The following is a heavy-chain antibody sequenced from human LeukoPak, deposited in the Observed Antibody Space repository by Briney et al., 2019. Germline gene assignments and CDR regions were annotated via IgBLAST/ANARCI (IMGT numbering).Heavy chain of an antibody. CDR3: ASSRGYSSSWYGAFDI. Sequence: GGSLRLSCAASGFTFSDYYMSWIRLAPGKGLEWVSYISSSGSTIYYADSVKGRFTISRDNAKNSLYLQMNSLRAEDTAVYYCASSRGYSSSWYGAFDIWGQGTMVTVSS. CDR2: ISSSGSTI. V-gene: IGHV3-11*01. J-gene: IGHJ3*02. CDR1: GFTFSDYY. D-gene: IGHD6-13*01.